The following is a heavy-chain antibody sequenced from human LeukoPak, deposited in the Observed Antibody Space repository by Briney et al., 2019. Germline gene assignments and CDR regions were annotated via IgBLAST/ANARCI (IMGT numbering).Heavy chain of an antibody. D-gene: IGHD3-10*01. CDR1: GFTFSNAW. J-gene: IGHJ4*02. Sequence: GESLRLSCAASGFTFSNAWMSWVRQAPGKGREWGGRIKSKTDGGTTDYAAPVKGRFTISRDDSKNTLYLQMNSLKTEDTAVYYCTTVWLYYGVDYWGQGTLVTVSS. V-gene: IGHV3-15*01. CDR2: IKSKTDGGTT. CDR3: TTVWLYYGVDY.